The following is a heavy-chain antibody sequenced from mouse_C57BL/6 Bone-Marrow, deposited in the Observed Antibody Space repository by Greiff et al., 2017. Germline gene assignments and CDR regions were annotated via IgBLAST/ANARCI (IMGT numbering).Heavy chain of an antibody. Sequence: EVQLVESEGGLVQPGSSMKLSCTASGFTFSDYYMAWVRQVPEKGLEWVANINYDGSSTYYLDSLKSRFIISRDNAKNILYLQMSSLKSEDTATYYCARDRDYYGSSPDYFDVWGTGTTVTVSS. D-gene: IGHD1-1*01. CDR2: INYDGSST. J-gene: IGHJ1*03. V-gene: IGHV5-16*01. CDR3: ARDRDYYGSSPDYFDV. CDR1: GFTFSDYY.